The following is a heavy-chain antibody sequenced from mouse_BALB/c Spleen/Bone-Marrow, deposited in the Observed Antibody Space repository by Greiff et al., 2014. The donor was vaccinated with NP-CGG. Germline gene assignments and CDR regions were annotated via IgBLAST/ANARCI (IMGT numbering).Heavy chain of an antibody. Sequence: VHLVESGAKLVRPGVSVKISRKGSGYTFTDHAIHWVKRSHAKSLEWIGVISGYYGDAIYNQKFKGKATMTVDKSSSTAYMELARLTSEDSAIYYCARSGKVRNAMDYWGQGTSVTVSS. D-gene: IGHD2-14*01. CDR3: ARSGKVRNAMDY. V-gene: IGHV1S137*01. CDR1: GYTFTDHA. J-gene: IGHJ4*01. CDR2: ISGYYGDA.